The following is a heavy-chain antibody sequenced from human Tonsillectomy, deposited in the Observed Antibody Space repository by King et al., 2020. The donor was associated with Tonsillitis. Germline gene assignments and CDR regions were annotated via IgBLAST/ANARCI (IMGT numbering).Heavy chain of an antibody. CDR1: GFTFSHNW. CDR2: IKTDGSMT. V-gene: IGHV3-74*01. CDR3: VRDITMTGTGPHFGD. Sequence: VQLVESGGGLVQPGGSLRLSCATSGFTFSHNWMHWVRQTPGQGLVWVSRIKTDGSMTTSADSMKGRFTISRDNAKNTLYLQMNSLRAEDTGVYYCVRDITMTGTGPHFGDWGQGTLVTVSS. D-gene: IGHD6-19*01. J-gene: IGHJ4*02.